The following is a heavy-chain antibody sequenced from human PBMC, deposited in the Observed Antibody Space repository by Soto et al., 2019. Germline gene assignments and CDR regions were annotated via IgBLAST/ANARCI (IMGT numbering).Heavy chain of an antibody. CDR3: ARVACSSTSCYIGGRDGQVWFDP. D-gene: IGHD2-2*02. CDR2: INPSSGST. V-gene: IGHV1-46*01. J-gene: IGHJ5*02. Sequence: ASVKVSCKASGYTFTSYYMHWGRQAPGQGLEWMGIINPSSGSTSYAQKFQGRVTMTRDTSTSTVYMELSSLRSEDTAVYYCARVACSSTSCYIGGRDGQVWFDPWGQGTLVTVSS. CDR1: GYTFTSYY.